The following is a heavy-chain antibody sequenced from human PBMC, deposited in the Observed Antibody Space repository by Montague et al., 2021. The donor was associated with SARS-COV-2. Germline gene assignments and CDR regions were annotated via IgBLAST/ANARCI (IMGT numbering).Heavy chain of an antibody. CDR3: ARGISRQINIVVVGLYYFDY. Sequence: SETLSLTCTVSGGSISSNSYYWGCIRPPTGLGLEWVVNINCSRSTYSNPSLRSRVTISVYTSKNPFYLKLSSVTAAGTAVCYCARGISRQINIVVVGLYYFDYWGQGTLVTVSS. V-gene: IGHV4-39*07. CDR2: INCSRST. J-gene: IGHJ4*02. D-gene: IGHD2-15*01. CDR1: GGSISSNSYY.